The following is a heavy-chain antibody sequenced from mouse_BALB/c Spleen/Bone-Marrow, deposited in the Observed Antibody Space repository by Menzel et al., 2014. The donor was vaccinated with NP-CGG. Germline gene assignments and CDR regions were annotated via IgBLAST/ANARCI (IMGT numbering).Heavy chain of an antibody. CDR1: GFTFSSFG. Sequence: EVQLQESGGGLVQPGGSRKLSCAASGFTFSSFGMHWVRRAPEKGLEWVAYISSGSSTIYYADTVKGRFTISRDNPKNTLFLQMTSLRSEDTAMYYCARSGIGYYYGSNSYAMDYWGQGTSVTVSS. V-gene: IGHV5-17*02. J-gene: IGHJ4*01. D-gene: IGHD1-1*01. CDR3: ARSGIGYYYGSNSYAMDY. CDR2: ISSGSSTI.